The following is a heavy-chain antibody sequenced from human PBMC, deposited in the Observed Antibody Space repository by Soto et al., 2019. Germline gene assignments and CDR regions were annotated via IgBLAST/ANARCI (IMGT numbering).Heavy chain of an antibody. D-gene: IGHD2-2*01. CDR1: GGSISSGGYY. CDR2: IYYSGST. CDR3: ARGSEYQLPYFDY. J-gene: IGHJ4*02. Sequence: SETLSLTCTVSGGSISSGGYYWSWIRQHPGKGLEWIGHIYYSGSTYYNPSLKSRVTISVDTSKNQFSLKLSSVTAADTAVYNCARGSEYQLPYFDYWGQGTLVTVSS. V-gene: IGHV4-31*03.